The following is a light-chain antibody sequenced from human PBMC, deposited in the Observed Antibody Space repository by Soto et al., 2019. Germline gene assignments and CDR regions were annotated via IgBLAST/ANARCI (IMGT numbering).Light chain of an antibody. Sequence: QSVLSQPPSASATPGQRVTISCSGSSSNIGSKTVNWYQHLPGAAPKLLIFGNHQRASGVPDRFPGSRSGTSASLAISGVQSDDEGDYYCATWDDSLYVVFGGGTKLTVL. CDR1: SSNIGSKT. CDR2: GNH. CDR3: ATWDDSLYVV. V-gene: IGLV1-44*01. J-gene: IGLJ3*02.